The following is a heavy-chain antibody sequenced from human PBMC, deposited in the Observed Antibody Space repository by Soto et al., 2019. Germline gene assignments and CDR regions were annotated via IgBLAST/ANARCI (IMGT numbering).Heavy chain of an antibody. CDR3: ARLYCSASSCYSVGGFDI. Sequence: GGSLRLSCAASGFTFSTYGMHWVRQAPGKGLEWVALVWFDGSDKYSSDSVKGRFTISRDNSKNTLYPQMNSLRAEDTAVYYCARLYCSASSCYSVGGFDIWGQGTMVTVSS. D-gene: IGHD2-15*01. V-gene: IGHV3-33*01. CDR1: GFTFSTYG. J-gene: IGHJ3*02. CDR2: VWFDGSDK.